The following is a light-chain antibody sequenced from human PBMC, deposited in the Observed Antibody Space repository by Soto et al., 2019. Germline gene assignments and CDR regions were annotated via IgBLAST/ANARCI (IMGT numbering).Light chain of an antibody. Sequence: EIVLTQSPGTLSLSPGERATLSCRASQSINSRYLAWYQQKPGQAPRLLIYGASSRATGIPDRFSGSGSGTDFTLTISRLEPEDFAVYYCQQFGSSPGFTFGPETKVDI. CDR1: QSINSRY. J-gene: IGKJ3*01. CDR2: GAS. CDR3: QQFGSSPGFT. V-gene: IGKV3-20*01.